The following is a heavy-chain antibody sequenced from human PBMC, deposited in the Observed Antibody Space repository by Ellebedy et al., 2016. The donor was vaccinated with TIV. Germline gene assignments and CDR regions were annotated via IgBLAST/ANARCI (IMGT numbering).Heavy chain of an antibody. CDR3: ARKGMVRAFDY. Sequence: SETLSLXCAVYGGSFSGYYWSWIRQPPGKGLEWIGEINHSGSTNYNPSLKSRVTISVDTSKNQFSLKLSSVTAADTAVYYCARKGMVRAFDYWGQGTLVTVSS. CDR2: INHSGST. D-gene: IGHD3-10*01. V-gene: IGHV4-34*01. CDR1: GGSFSGYY. J-gene: IGHJ4*02.